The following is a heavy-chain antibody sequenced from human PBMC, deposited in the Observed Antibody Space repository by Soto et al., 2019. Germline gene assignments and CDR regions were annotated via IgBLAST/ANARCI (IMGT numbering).Heavy chain of an antibody. J-gene: IGHJ4*03. D-gene: IGHD2-2*03. CDR2: ITSASDYI. CDR3: ASVGTGCISHLDK. CDR1: GFLFTRST. V-gene: IGHV3-21*01. Sequence: GGSLRLSCVASGFLFTRSTMNWVRQAPRKGLERASSITSASDYIFYADSVKGRFTISRDNAKNSLYLQMNSLRAEDPALYYCASVGTGCISHLDKWGPETMDTVSS.